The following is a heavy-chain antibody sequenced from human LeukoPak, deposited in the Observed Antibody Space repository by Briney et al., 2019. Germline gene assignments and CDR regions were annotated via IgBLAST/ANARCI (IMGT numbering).Heavy chain of an antibody. V-gene: IGHV1-2*02. Sequence: GASVKVSCKASGYTFTGYYMHWGRQAGGHGLEWMEWINPNSGGTNYAQNFQGRVTMTRDTSISTAYMELSRLRSDDTAMYYCARDQGYCSGGSCYVLWFDPWGQGTLVTVSS. J-gene: IGHJ5*02. CDR1: GYTFTGYY. CDR2: INPNSGGT. CDR3: ARDQGYCSGGSCYVLWFDP. D-gene: IGHD2-15*01.